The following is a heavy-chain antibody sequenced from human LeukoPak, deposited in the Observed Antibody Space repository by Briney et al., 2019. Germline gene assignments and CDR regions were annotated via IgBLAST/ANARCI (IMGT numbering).Heavy chain of an antibody. V-gene: IGHV1-8*01. D-gene: IGHD3-10*01. J-gene: IGHJ4*02. Sequence: ASVKVSCKASGYTFTSYDINWVRQATGQGLEWMGWMNPNSGNTGYAQKFQGRVTMTRNTSISTAYMELSSLRSEDTAVYYCARVRVDYYGSGLDYWGQGTLVTVSS. CDR3: ARVRVDYYGSGLDY. CDR1: GYTFTSYD. CDR2: MNPNSGNT.